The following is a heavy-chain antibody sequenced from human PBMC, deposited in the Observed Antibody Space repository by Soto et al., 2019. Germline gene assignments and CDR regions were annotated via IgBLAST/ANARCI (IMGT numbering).Heavy chain of an antibody. V-gene: IGHV1-18*04. CDR3: AREIGDSSSWSYFAD. D-gene: IGHD6-13*01. J-gene: IGHJ4*02. CDR2: ISAYNGNT. CDR1: GCTFTSYG. Sequence: SVNGSFKASGCTFTSYGISWVRQAPGQGLDWMGWISAYNGNTNYAQKLQGRVTMTTDTSTSTAYMELRSLRSDDTAVYYCAREIGDSSSWSYFADWGQGPLVTV.